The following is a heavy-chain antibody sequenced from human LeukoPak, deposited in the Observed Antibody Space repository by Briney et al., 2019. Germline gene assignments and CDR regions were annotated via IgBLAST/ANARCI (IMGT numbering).Heavy chain of an antibody. CDR1: GGSISSGDYY. CDR2: IYYSGST. Sequence: PSQTLSLTCTVSGGSISSGDYYWSWIRQPPGKGLEWIGYIYYSGSTYYNPSLKSRVTISVDTSENQFSLKLSSVTAADTAVYYCARVELYYYGMDVWGQGTTVTVSS. V-gene: IGHV4-30-4*01. J-gene: IGHJ6*02. CDR3: ARVELYYYGMDV. D-gene: IGHD1-1*01.